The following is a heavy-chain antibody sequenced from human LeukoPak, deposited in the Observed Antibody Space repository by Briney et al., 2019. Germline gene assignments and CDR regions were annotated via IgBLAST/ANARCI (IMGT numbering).Heavy chain of an antibody. CDR1: GYSFTSYW. J-gene: IGHJ3*02. CDR2: IYPGDSDT. D-gene: IGHD3-22*01. CDR3: ARRRDSSGYPDAFDI. V-gene: IGHV5-51*01. Sequence: GESLKISCKDSGYSFTSYWIGWVRQIPGKGLEWMGIIYPGDSDTRYSPSFQGQVTISADKSISTAYLQWSSLKASDTAMYYCARRRDSSGYPDAFDIWGQGTMVTVSS.